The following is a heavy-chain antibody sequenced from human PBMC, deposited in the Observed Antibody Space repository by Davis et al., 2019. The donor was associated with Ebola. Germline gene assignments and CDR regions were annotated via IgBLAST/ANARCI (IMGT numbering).Heavy chain of an antibody. J-gene: IGHJ4*02. Sequence: SETLSLTCTVSGGSVSSGSYYWSWIRQPPGKGLEWIGYIYYSGSTNYNPSLKSRVTISVDTSKNQFSLKLSSVTAADTAVYYCARRARKTATGIDYWGQGTLVTVSS. CDR2: IYYSGST. D-gene: IGHD5-24*01. CDR3: ARRARKTATGIDY. V-gene: IGHV4-61*01. CDR1: GGSVSSGSYY.